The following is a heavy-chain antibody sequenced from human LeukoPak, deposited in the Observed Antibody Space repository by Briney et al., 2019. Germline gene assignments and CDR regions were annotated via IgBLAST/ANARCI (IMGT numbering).Heavy chain of an antibody. CDR1: GVTFSDYY. Sequence: GGTLRLSCAASGVTFSDYYMSWIRQAPGKGLEWISYINSSSSYTNNATSVKGQFTTSKENTKNSRYLQITSLRAEDTAEYYSARRCWYAFDMWGQGTMVTVSS. J-gene: IGHJ3*02. V-gene: IGHV3-11*03. CDR3: ARRCWYAFDM. D-gene: IGHD3-10*02. CDR2: INSSSSYT.